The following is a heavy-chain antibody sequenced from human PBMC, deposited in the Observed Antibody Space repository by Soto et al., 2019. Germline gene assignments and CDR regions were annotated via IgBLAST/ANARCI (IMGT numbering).Heavy chain of an antibody. CDR3: EKKEYFLAGGDCYNRGRFAPSARGMFD. D-gene: IGHD3-16*01. V-gene: IGHV2-5*01. CDR2: AYWSDEK. J-gene: IGHJ2*01. Sequence: YGPTLVNPTQTLTLTCTVSGSSLKSSGVGVAWIRQPPGKALEWLALAYWSDEKRYSPSLKNRLTITKDTSKNEVVLTMTNMDISDTPTYYCEKKEYFLAGGDCYNRGRFAPSARGMFD. CDR1: GSSLKSSGVG.